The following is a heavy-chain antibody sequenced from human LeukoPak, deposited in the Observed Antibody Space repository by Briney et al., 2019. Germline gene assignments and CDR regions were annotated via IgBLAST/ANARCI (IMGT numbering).Heavy chain of an antibody. CDR2: INSDGSST. V-gene: IGHV3-74*01. CDR3: VRVQRAAAAIPGGSYNWFDP. CDR1: GFIFSDYW. J-gene: IGHJ5*02. Sequence: GGSLRLSCAASGFIFSDYWMHWVRQAPGKGLVWVSRINSDGSSTSHADSVKGRFTISRDNAKNTLYLQMNSLRAEDTAVYYCVRVQRAAAAIPGGSYNWFDPWGQGTLVTVSS. D-gene: IGHD6-13*01.